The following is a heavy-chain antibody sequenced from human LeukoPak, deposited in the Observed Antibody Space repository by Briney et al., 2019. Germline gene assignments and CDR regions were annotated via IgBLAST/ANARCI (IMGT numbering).Heavy chain of an antibody. J-gene: IGHJ4*02. D-gene: IGHD3-10*01. CDR2: ISYDGSNK. CDR3: ARGGFRAYYCDS. CDR1: GFTFSSYA. V-gene: IGHV3-30-3*01. Sequence: GRSLRLSCAASGFTFSSYAMHWVRQAPGKGLEWVAVISYDGSNKYYADSVKGRFTISRDNAKNTLYLQMNSLRAEDTAVYYCARGGFRAYYCDSWGQGTLVTVSS.